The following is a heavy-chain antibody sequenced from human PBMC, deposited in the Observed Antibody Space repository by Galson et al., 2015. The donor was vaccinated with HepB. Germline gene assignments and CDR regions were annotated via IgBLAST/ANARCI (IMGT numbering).Heavy chain of an antibody. CDR1: GFTLGSYA. J-gene: IGHJ4*02. CDR2: ISYDGSNK. D-gene: IGHD5-24*01. Sequence: SLRLACAASGFTLGSYAMQWVRQAPGKGLEWVAVISYDGSNKYYADSVKGRFTTSRDNSKNTLYLKMSSLRAEDTAVYYCAREEMDTICFDYWGQGTLVTVSS. V-gene: IGHV3-30-3*01. CDR3: AREEMDTICFDY.